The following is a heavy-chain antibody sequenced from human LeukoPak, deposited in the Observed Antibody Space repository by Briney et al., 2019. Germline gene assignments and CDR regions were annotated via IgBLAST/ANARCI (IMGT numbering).Heavy chain of an antibody. J-gene: IGHJ3*02. CDR3: ARVALLDSSYDAFDI. D-gene: IGHD3-22*01. Sequence: GGSLRLSCAASGFTFSSYAMHWVRQAPGKGLEWVAVISYDGSNKYYADSVKGRFTISRDNSKNTLYLQMNSLRAEDTAVYYCARVALLDSSYDAFDIWGQGTMVTVSS. CDR1: GFTFSSYA. CDR2: ISYDGSNK. V-gene: IGHV3-30*14.